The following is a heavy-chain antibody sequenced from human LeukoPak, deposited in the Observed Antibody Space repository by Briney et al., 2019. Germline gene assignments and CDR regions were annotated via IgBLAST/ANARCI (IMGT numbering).Heavy chain of an antibody. J-gene: IGHJ4*02. CDR2: IYYSGST. CDR1: GGSISSSSYY. V-gene: IGHV4-39*07. Sequence: PSETLSLTCTVSGGSISSSSYYWGWIRQPPGKGLEWIGSIYYSGSTHYNPSLKSRVTISVDTSKNQFSLKLSSVTAADTAVFYCARDGSLLWFGELFDYWGQGTLVTVSS. CDR3: ARDGSLLWFGELFDY. D-gene: IGHD3-10*01.